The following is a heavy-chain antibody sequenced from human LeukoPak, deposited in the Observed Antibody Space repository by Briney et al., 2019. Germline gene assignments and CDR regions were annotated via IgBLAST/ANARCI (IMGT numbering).Heavy chain of an antibody. V-gene: IGHV4-61*05. Sequence: SETLSLTCTVSGGSISSSNYYWGWIRQPPGKGLEWIGYIYSSGSTNYNPSLKSRVTISLDTSKNQFSLKLSFETAADTAVYYCARGVEAPGTGGLSWFDPWGQGTLVTVSS. CDR3: ARGVEAPGTGGLSWFDP. J-gene: IGHJ5*02. CDR1: GGSISSSNYY. CDR2: IYSSGST. D-gene: IGHD6-13*01.